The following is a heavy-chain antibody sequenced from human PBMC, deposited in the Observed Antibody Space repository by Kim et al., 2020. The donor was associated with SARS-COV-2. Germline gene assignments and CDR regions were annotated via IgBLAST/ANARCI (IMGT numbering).Heavy chain of an antibody. J-gene: IGHJ4*02. CDR3: ARAKMSSSWYGGDFDY. V-gene: IGHV4-59*01. Sequence: SLKSRVTISVDTSKNQFSLKLSSVTAADTAVYYCARAKMSSSWYGGDFDYWGQGTLVTVSS. D-gene: IGHD6-13*01.